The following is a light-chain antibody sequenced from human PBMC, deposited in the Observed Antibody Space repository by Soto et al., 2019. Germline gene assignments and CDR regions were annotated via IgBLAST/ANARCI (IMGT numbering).Light chain of an antibody. CDR1: QSVGIY. CDR2: DAF. CDR3: QQRSNWSPPFT. J-gene: IGKJ2*01. Sequence: NFLTQSPATLSLSPGERATLSCRASQSVGIYLAWYQQKPGQAPRVLIYDAFQRATGIPARFSGSGSGTDFTLTISSLEPEDFAVYYCQQRSNWSPPFTFGPGTKVEMK. V-gene: IGKV3-11*01.